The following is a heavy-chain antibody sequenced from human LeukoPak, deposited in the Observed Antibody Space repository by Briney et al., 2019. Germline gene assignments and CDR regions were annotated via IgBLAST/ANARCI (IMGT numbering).Heavy chain of an antibody. Sequence: SETLSLTCAVSGGSISSYYWSWIRQPPGKGLEWIGYIHYSGSTNYNPSLKSRVTISVDTSKNQFSLKLSSVTAADTAVYYCARHTRYYDSSGYYYYFDYWGQGTLVTVSS. V-gene: IGHV4-59*08. CDR2: IHYSGST. CDR1: GGSISSYY. CDR3: ARHTRYYDSSGYYYYFDY. D-gene: IGHD3-22*01. J-gene: IGHJ4*02.